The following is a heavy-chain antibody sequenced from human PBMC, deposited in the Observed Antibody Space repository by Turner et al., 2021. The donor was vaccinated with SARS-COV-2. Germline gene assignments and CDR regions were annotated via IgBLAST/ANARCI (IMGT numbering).Heavy chain of an antibody. V-gene: IGHV3-30*18. Sequence: QVQLVESGGGVVQPGRSLRLSCAASGFTFSSYGMHWVRQATGKGLEWVAVISYDGSKKYYAGAVKGRFTISRDKSKNTLYLQMNSLRTEDTAVYYCAKGGYSGSTFDYWGQGTLVTVSS. J-gene: IGHJ4*02. CDR3: AKGGYSGSTFDY. CDR1: GFTFSSYG. D-gene: IGHD1-26*01. CDR2: ISYDGSKK.